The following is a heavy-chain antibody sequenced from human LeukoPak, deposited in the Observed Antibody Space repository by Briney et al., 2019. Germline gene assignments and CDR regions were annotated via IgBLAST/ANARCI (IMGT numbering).Heavy chain of an antibody. J-gene: IGHJ4*02. CDR3: AREGDGYNSPIDY. D-gene: IGHD5-24*01. CDR1: GFTLSSYS. V-gene: IGHV3-21*01. Sequence: GGSLRLSCAASGFTLSSYSLNWVRQAPGKGLEWVSSITSSSSYIYYTDSVKGRFTISRDNAKNSLFLQMNSLRADDTAVYYCAREGDGYNSPIDYWGQGTLVTVSS. CDR2: ITSSSSYI.